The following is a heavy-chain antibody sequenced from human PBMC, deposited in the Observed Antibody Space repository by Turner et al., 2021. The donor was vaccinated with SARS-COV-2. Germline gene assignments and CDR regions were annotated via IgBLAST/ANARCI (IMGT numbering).Heavy chain of an antibody. CDR2: ISWNSGTI. CDR3: ATCRDGYNWGAFHI. Sequence: EVQLVESGGGLVQPGRSLRLSCAASGFTFDDYAMHWVRQAPGKGLEWVSGISWNSGTIDYADSVKGRFTSSRDNAKNSLYLQMNSLRAEDTALYYCATCRDGYNWGAFHIWGQGTMVTVSS. J-gene: IGHJ3*02. V-gene: IGHV3-9*01. CDR1: GFTFDDYA. D-gene: IGHD5-12*01.